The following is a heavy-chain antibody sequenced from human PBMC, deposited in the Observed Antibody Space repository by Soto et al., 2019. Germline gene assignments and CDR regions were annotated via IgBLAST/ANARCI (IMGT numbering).Heavy chain of an antibody. J-gene: IGHJ6*02. CDR2: ISAYNGNT. D-gene: IGHD3-10*01. V-gene: IGHV1-18*04. CDR1: GYPFTSYG. CDR3: ARFRWFGEFSYYYYGMDV. Sequence: XSVKVSCKASGYPFTSYGIIWVRQAPGQGLEWMGWISAYNGNTNYAQKLQGRVTMTTDTSTSTAYMELRSLRSDDTAVYYCARFRWFGEFSYYYYGMDVWGQGTTVTVSS.